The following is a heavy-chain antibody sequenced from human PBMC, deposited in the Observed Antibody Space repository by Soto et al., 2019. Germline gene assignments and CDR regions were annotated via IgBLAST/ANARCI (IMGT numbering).Heavy chain of an antibody. CDR2: IWYDGSKK. D-gene: IGHD1-26*01. J-gene: IGHJ6*02. CDR1: GFTLSNVG. Sequence: VQLVESGGGVVQPGGSLRLSCAASGFTLSNVGMHWVRQAPGKGLEWVAIIWYDGSKKVYGDSVEGRFTIYRDSSKNTLFLQMNNLRVEDTAVYYGARDEHISVGVRYGMDVWGQGTTVTVSS. CDR3: ARDEHISVGVRYGMDV. V-gene: IGHV3-33*01.